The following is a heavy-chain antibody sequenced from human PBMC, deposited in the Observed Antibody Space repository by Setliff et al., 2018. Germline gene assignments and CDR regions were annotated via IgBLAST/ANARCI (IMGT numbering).Heavy chain of an antibody. CDR1: GFSFSDYE. CDR2: ISSAGGRTI. Sequence: LSLSCAVSGFSFSDYEMNWVRQAPGKGLEWVSYISSAGGRTIYYADSVKGRFTISRDNAKNSLYLQMNSLRAEDTALYYCARCARFGELFCRLESWGQGTLVTVSS. CDR3: ARCARFGELFCRLES. V-gene: IGHV3-48*03. D-gene: IGHD3-10*01. J-gene: IGHJ1*01.